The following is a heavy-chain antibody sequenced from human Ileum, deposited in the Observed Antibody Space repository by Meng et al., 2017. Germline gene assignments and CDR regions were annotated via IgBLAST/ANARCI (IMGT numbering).Heavy chain of an antibody. D-gene: IGHD3-22*01. Sequence: SETLSLTCTVSGGSISTDSYYWGWIRQSPGKGLEWIASIYYSGTTFYNASLKSRVSISVDTSKNQFSLKLSSVTAADTAVYYCARGGGFTIVVVVVFDYWGQGTLVTVSS. J-gene: IGHJ4*02. CDR3: ARGGGFTIVVVVVFDY. CDR2: IYYSGTT. CDR1: GGSISTDSYY. V-gene: IGHV4-39*07.